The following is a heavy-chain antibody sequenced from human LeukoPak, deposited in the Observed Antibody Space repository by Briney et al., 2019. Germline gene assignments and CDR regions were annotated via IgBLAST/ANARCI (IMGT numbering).Heavy chain of an antibody. Sequence: ASVKVSCKASGYTFTGYYMHWVRQAPGQGLEWMGWINPNSGGTNYAQKFQGRVTMTRDTSISTAYMELSRLRSEDTAVYYCASYDFWSGSTKPFDPWGQGTLVTVSS. D-gene: IGHD3-3*01. CDR1: GYTFTGYY. J-gene: IGHJ5*02. CDR3: ASYDFWSGSTKPFDP. CDR2: INPNSGGT. V-gene: IGHV1-2*02.